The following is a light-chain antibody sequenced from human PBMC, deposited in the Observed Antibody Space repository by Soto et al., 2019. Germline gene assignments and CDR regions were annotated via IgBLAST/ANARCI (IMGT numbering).Light chain of an antibody. CDR2: GTS. CDR1: QSVTSNY. Sequence: ETVLTQSPGTLSLSPGERVTLSCRASQSVTSNYLAWYQQKPGQAPRLLIFGTSGRATGIPDRFSGSGSGTDFTLTISRLEPEDVAVYYCQLYGPSLTWPFGQGTKVDIK. CDR3: QLYGPSLTWP. J-gene: IGKJ1*01. V-gene: IGKV3-20*01.